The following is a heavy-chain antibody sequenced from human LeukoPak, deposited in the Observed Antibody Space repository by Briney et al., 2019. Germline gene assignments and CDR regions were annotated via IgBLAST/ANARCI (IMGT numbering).Heavy chain of an antibody. Sequence: GGSLRLSCAASGFTFSRYAMSWVRQAPGKGLEWVSVISYDGSNKYYADSVKGRFTISRDNSKNTLYLQMNNLKPEDTAVYYCAKARTAFDFWSGYYDYWGQGSIVTVSS. J-gene: IGHJ4*02. CDR1: GFTFSRYA. CDR3: AKARTAFDFWSGYYDY. V-gene: IGHV3-30*18. D-gene: IGHD3-3*01. CDR2: ISYDGSNK.